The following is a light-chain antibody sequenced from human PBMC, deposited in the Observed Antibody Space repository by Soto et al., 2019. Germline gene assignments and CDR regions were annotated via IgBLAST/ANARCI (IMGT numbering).Light chain of an antibody. V-gene: IGLV1-44*01. CDR1: TSNIGSNA. CDR2: TNN. Sequence: QSVLTQPPSASGTPGQRVTISCSGSTSNIGSNAVHWYQQLPGTAPKLLIYTNNQRPSGVPDRFSDSKSGTSASLAISGLQSEDEADYYCAAWDDSLNGVVFGGGTKVTVL. J-gene: IGLJ2*01. CDR3: AAWDDSLNGVV.